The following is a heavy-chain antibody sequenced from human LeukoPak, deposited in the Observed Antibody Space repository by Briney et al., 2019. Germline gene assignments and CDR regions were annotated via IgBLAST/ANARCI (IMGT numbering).Heavy chain of an antibody. Sequence: PAGSLRLSCAASGFTFSGSAIHWVRQATGKGLEWVGRIRSKANTYATTYAASVKGRFTISRDDSKNTAYLQMNSLKTEDTAVYYCTSDRYNWKLAHAFDIWGQGTMVTVSS. CDR3: TSDRYNWKLAHAFDI. J-gene: IGHJ3*02. V-gene: IGHV3-73*01. CDR1: GFTFSGSA. D-gene: IGHD1-20*01. CDR2: IRSKANTYAT.